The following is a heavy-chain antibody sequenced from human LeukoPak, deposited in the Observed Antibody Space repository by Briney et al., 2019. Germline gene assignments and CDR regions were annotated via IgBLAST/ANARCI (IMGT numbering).Heavy chain of an antibody. J-gene: IGHJ4*02. CDR1: GYSFTSYW. D-gene: IGHD5-24*01. CDR3: GRSKGGRNGYNYVDY. V-gene: IGHV5-51*01. Sequence: GESLKISCKGSGYSFTSYWIGWVRQMPGKGLEWMGFSYTGDYDTRYSPSFQGQVTISADKSINTPFLQWSSLKASDTAMYYCGRSKGGRNGYNYVDYWGQGTLVTVSS. CDR2: SYTGDYDT.